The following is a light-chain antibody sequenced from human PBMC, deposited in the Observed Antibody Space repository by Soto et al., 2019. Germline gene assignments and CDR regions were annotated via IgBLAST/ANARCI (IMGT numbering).Light chain of an antibody. CDR1: SSNIGSNY. Sequence: QSVLTQPPSASGTPGQRVTISCSGSSSNIGSNYVYWYQQLPGTAPKLLIYSNNQRPSGVPDRFSGSKSGTSASLAISGLRSEDEADYYCAAWDDSRSGVVFGGGTKVTVL. J-gene: IGLJ2*01. CDR2: SNN. V-gene: IGLV1-47*01. CDR3: AAWDDSRSGVV.